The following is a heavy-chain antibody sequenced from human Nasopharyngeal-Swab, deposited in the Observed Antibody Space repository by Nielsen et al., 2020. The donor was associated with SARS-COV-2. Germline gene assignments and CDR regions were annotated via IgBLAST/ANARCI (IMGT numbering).Heavy chain of an antibody. V-gene: IGHV4-61*02. D-gene: IGHD4-17*01. J-gene: IGHJ5*02. CDR3: AREELGGDYNWFDP. CDR2: IYTSGTT. CDR1: GGSISSGDYY. Sequence: SETLPLTCSVSGGSISSGDYYWSWIRQPAGKGLEWIGRIYTSGTTNYNPSLKSRVTISVDTSKNQFSLKLSSVTATDTALYYCAREELGGDYNWFDPWGQGTLVTVSS.